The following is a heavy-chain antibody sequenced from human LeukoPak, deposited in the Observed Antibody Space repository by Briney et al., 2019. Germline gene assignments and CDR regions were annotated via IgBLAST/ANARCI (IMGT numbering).Heavy chain of an antibody. V-gene: IGHV1-2*02. Sequence: ASVKVSCKASGYTFTGYYMHWVRQAPGQGLEWMGWINPNSGGTNYAQKFQGRGTMTRDTSISTAYMELSKLRSDDTAVYYRARAGGYCSGGSCYGRRTRLGYWGQGTLVTVSS. D-gene: IGHD2-15*01. J-gene: IGHJ4*02. CDR2: INPNSGGT. CDR3: ARAGGYCSGGSCYGRRTRLGY. CDR1: GYTFTGYY.